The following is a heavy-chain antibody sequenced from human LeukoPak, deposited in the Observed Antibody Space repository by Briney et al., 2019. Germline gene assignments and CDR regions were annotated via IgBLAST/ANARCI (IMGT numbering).Heavy chain of an antibody. D-gene: IGHD1-26*01. Sequence: PSETLSLTCTVSGGSISSSSYYWGWIRQPPGKGLEWIGSIYYSGSTYYNPSLKSRVTISVDTSKNQFSLKLSSVTAADTAVYYCARELIVGAREFDYWGQGTLVTVSS. J-gene: IGHJ4*02. V-gene: IGHV4-39*07. CDR3: ARELIVGAREFDY. CDR1: GGSISSSSYY. CDR2: IYYSGST.